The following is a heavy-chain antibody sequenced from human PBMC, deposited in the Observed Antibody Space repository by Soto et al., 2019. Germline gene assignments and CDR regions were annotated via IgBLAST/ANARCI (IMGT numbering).Heavy chain of an antibody. Sequence: ASVKVSCKASGYTFTSYGISWVRQAPGQGLEWMGWISAYNGNTNYAQKLQGRVTMTTDTSTSAAYMELRSLRSDDTAVYYCARDLLRGYSYGPDYWGQGTLVTVSS. CDR2: ISAYNGNT. CDR3: ARDLLRGYSYGPDY. V-gene: IGHV1-18*01. D-gene: IGHD5-18*01. J-gene: IGHJ4*02. CDR1: GYTFTSYG.